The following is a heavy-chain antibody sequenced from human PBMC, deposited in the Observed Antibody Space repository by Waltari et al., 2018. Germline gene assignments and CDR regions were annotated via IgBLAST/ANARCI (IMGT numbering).Heavy chain of an antibody. V-gene: IGHV4-39*01. CDR3: ARHGPLDYDSSGYQAPSYWYFDL. Sequence: QLQLQESGPGLVKPSETLSLTCTVAGGSISSSSYYWGWIRQPPGKGREWIGSIYYSGRTYYNPSLKSRVTISVDTSKNQFSLKLSSVTAADTAVYYCARHGPLDYDSSGYQAPSYWYFDLWGRGTLVTVSS. CDR1: GGSISSSSYY. D-gene: IGHD3-22*01. CDR2: IYYSGRT. J-gene: IGHJ2*01.